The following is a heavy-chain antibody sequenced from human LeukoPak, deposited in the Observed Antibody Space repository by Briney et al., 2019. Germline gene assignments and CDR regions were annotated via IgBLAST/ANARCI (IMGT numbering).Heavy chain of an antibody. Sequence: GSLRLSCAASGFTFSDYNMRWIRQAPGKGLEWVSSISRSGSTKYYADSVKGRFTISRDNAKNSLFLQMNSLRAEDTAVYYCARVLRYCSGGNCYSGGLGYMDVWGKGTTVTISS. CDR1: GFTFSDYN. J-gene: IGHJ6*03. D-gene: IGHD2-15*01. CDR2: ISRSGSTK. CDR3: ARVLRYCSGGNCYSGGLGYMDV. V-gene: IGHV3-11*01.